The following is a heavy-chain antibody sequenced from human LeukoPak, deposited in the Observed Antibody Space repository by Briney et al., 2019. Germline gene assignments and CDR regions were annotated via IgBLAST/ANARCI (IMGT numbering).Heavy chain of an antibody. CDR2: IYAGGST. CDR3: AKGLSVVGANNWFDP. D-gene: IGHD1-26*01. CDR1: GFTVSGNY. V-gene: IGHV3-53*01. Sequence: GGSLRLSCAASGFTVSGNYMSWVRQAPGKGLEWVSVIYAGGSTFYADSVKDRFTISRDTSKNTLFLQMNSLRAEDTAVYYCAKGLSVVGANNWFDPWGQGTLVSVSS. J-gene: IGHJ5*02.